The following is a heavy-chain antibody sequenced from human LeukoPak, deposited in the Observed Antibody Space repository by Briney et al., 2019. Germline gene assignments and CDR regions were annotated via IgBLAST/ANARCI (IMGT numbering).Heavy chain of an antibody. J-gene: IGHJ4*02. CDR2: ISGSGGST. V-gene: IGHV3-23*01. CDR3: AEDPWGIYYFDY. Sequence: GGSLRLSCAASGFTFSSYAMSWVRQAPGKGLEWVSAISGSGGSTYYADSVKGRFTISRDNSKNTLYLQMNSLRAEDTAVYYCAEDPWGIYYFDYWGQGTLVTVSS. D-gene: IGHD3-16*01. CDR1: GFTFSSYA.